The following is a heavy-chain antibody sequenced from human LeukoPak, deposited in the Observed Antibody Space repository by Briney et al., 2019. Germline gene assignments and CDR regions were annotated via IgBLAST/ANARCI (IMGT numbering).Heavy chain of an antibody. D-gene: IGHD1-26*01. CDR3: ARGGRWDYYFDL. Sequence: PGGSLRLSCAASDFTVSGNYMTWVRQAPGKGLECVSVIYSGGSTLYADSVKGRFSISRDNYRNTLNLQMSSLRVEDTGVYYCARGGRWDYYFDLWGRGTLVTVSS. CDR1: DFTVSGNY. V-gene: IGHV3-53*01. J-gene: IGHJ2*01. CDR2: IYSGGST.